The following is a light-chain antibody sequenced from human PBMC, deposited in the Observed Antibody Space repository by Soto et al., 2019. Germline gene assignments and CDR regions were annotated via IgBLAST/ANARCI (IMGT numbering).Light chain of an antibody. CDR1: KLGDKY. J-gene: IGLJ2*01. Sequence: SYELTQPPSVSVSPGQTASITCSGDKLGDKYASWYQQKPGQSPVLVIYQDTKRSSGIPERFSGSNSGNTATLTISGTQAMDEADYYCQAWDSSTVVFGGGTKVTVL. CDR2: QDT. V-gene: IGLV3-1*01. CDR3: QAWDSSTVV.